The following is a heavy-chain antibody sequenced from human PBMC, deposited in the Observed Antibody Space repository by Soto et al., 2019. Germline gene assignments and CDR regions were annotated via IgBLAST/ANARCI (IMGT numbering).Heavy chain of an antibody. D-gene: IGHD3-10*01. J-gene: IGHJ4*02. Sequence: ASVKVSCKASGYTFTSYDINWVRQATGQGLEWMGWMNPNSGNTGYAQKFQGRVTMTRNTSISTAYMELSSLRSEDTAVYYCARGHYGSGSYYNTEGLWGQGNLVTVSS. V-gene: IGHV1-8*01. CDR1: GYTFTSYD. CDR2: MNPNSGNT. CDR3: ARGHYGSGSYYNTEGL.